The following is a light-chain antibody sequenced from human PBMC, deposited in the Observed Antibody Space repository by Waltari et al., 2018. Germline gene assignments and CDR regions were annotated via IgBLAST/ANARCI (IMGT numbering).Light chain of an antibody. CDR1: QSVPRDY. CDR3: QQYANSPLT. Sequence: EIVLTQSPGTLSLSPGERATLSCRASQSVPRDYLACYHQKPGQAPRLLIYDASNRATGIPDRFSGSGSGTDFTLTISRLEPEDFALYYCQQYANSPLTFGGGTKVEIK. CDR2: DAS. V-gene: IGKV3-20*01. J-gene: IGKJ4*01.